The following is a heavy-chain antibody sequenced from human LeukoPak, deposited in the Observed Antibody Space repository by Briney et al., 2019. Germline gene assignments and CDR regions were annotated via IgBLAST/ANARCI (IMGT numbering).Heavy chain of an antibody. V-gene: IGHV5-51*01. Sequence: GESLKISCTASGYSFTNYWIGWVRQMPGKGLECMGIIDPSDSETRYTPSFQGQVTISADKSLSTAYLQWNSLKASDTAMYYCARQTAMGRSGDYWGQGSLVIVSS. CDR1: GYSFTNYW. J-gene: IGHJ4*02. CDR3: ARQTAMGRSGDY. D-gene: IGHD5-18*01. CDR2: IDPSDSET.